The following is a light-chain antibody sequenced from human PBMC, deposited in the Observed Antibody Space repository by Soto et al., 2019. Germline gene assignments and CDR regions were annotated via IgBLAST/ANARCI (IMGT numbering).Light chain of an antibody. CDR1: QSISSW. V-gene: IGKV1-5*03. Sequence: DIQMTQSPSTLSASVGDRATISCRASQSISSWLAWYQQKSGTATQLLSDKASRLESRPPSWFNGSGAGTEFTLTISCQQPDYVASYYCQQYNSYSITFGQGTRLEIK. J-gene: IGKJ5*01. CDR2: KAS. CDR3: QQYNSYSIT.